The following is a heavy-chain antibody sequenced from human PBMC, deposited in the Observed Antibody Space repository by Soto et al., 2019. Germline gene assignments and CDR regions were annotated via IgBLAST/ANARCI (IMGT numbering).Heavy chain of an antibody. J-gene: IGHJ4*02. V-gene: IGHV4-59*01. CDR1: GGSISSYY. CDR2: IYYSGST. Sequence: SETLSLTCTVAGGSISSYYWSWIRQPPGKGLEWIGYIYYSGSTNYNPSLKSRVTISVDTSKNQFSLKLSSVTAADTAVYYCARDPYGDYYFDYWGQGTLVTVSS. CDR3: ARDPYGDYYFDY. D-gene: IGHD4-17*01.